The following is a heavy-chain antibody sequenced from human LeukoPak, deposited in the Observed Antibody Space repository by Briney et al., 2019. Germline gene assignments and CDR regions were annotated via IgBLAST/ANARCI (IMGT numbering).Heavy chain of an antibody. CDR2: ISSSSSYI. D-gene: IGHD2-2*01. Sequence: PGGSLRLSCAASGFTFSTNSMNWVRQAPGKGLEWVSSISSSSSYIYYADSVKGRFTISRDNAKNSLYLQMNSLRAEDTAVYYCARDRIVGVPGLWYFDLWGRGTLVTVSS. CDR3: ARDRIVGVPGLWYFDL. CDR1: GFTFSTNS. J-gene: IGHJ2*01. V-gene: IGHV3-21*01.